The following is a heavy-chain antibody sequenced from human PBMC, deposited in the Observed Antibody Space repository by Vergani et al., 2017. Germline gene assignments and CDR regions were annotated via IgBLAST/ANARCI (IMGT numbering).Heavy chain of an antibody. Sequence: VQLVESGGGLVQPGRSLRLSCAASGFTFSSYGMHWVRQAPGKGLEWVAVIWYDGSNKYYADSVKGRFTISRDNSKNTLYLQMNSLSAEDTAVYYCAKEEYSNNHYYFYYRGQGSLVTVSS. J-gene: IGHJ4*02. CDR2: IWYDGSNK. D-gene: IGHD4-11*01. CDR1: GFTFSSYG. CDR3: AKEEYSNNHYYFYY. V-gene: IGHV3-33*06.